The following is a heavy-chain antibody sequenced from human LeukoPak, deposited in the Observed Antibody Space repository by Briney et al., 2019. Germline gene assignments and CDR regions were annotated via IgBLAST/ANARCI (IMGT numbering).Heavy chain of an antibody. CDR1: GFTVSSNY. CDR3: ARDQYPDPYYYGMDV. Sequence: GGSLRLSCAASGFTVSSNYMSWVRQAPGKGLEWVSVIYSGGSTYYADSVKGRFTISRDNSKNTLYLQMNSLRAEDTAVYYCARDQYPDPYYYGMDVWGQGTTVTVSS. J-gene: IGHJ6*02. CDR2: IYSGGST. D-gene: IGHD2/OR15-2a*01. V-gene: IGHV3-66*01.